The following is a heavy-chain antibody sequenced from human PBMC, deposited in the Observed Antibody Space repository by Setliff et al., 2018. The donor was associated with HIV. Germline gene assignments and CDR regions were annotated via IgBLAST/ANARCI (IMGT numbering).Heavy chain of an antibody. V-gene: IGHV4-34*01. J-gene: IGHJ4*02. Sequence: ASETLSLTCAVYGGSFSGYYWSWIRQPPGKGLEWIGEINQSGSTNYNPSLKSLVTISVDTSKNQFSLKLSSVTAADTAVYYCARTVRREFRTNVGDHYYFDYWGQGTLVTAPQ. D-gene: IGHD3-3*01. CDR2: INQSGST. CDR1: GGSFSGYY. CDR3: ARTVRREFRTNVGDHYYFDY.